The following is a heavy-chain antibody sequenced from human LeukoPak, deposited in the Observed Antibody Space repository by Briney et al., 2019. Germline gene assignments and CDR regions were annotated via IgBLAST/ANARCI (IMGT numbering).Heavy chain of an antibody. CDR3: AKVDYGDYGAYFDH. Sequence: GGSLRLSCAASGFTFSNAWMSWVRQAPGKGPEWVSNISGSGCSTYYADSVKGRFTISRDNSKNTLYLQMNSLRAEDTAIYYCAKVDYGDYGAYFDHWGRGTLVTVSS. CDR1: GFTFSNAW. CDR2: ISGSGCST. J-gene: IGHJ4*02. V-gene: IGHV3-23*01. D-gene: IGHD4-17*01.